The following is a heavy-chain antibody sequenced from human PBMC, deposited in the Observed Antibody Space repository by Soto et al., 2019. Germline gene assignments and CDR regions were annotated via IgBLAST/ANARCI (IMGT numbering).Heavy chain of an antibody. V-gene: IGHV3-30*18. CDR3: AKDRVAPDIVVVPAAMDC. Sequence: GGSLRLSCAASGFTFSSYGMHWVRQAPGKGLEWVAVISYDGSNKYYADSVKGRFTISRDNSKNTLYLQMNSLRAEDTAVYYCAKDRVAPDIVVVPAAMDCWGQGTLVTVSS. D-gene: IGHD2-2*01. J-gene: IGHJ4*02. CDR1: GFTFSSYG. CDR2: ISYDGSNK.